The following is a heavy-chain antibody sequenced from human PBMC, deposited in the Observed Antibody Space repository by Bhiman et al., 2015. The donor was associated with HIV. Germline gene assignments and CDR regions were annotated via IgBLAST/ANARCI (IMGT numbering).Heavy chain of an antibody. J-gene: IGHJ4*02. D-gene: IGHD3-16*02. Sequence: EVQLVESGGGLVKPGGSLRLSCAASGFPFSHYTMNWVRQAPGKGLEWVSSISTSSSYIYYADSVKGRFTISRDNAKHSLYLQMNSLRAEDTAVYYCARQLRLGDYRLDYVGQGTLVTVSS. CDR1: GFPFSHYT. V-gene: IGHV3-21*03. CDR3: ARQLRLGDYRLDY. CDR2: ISTSSSYI.